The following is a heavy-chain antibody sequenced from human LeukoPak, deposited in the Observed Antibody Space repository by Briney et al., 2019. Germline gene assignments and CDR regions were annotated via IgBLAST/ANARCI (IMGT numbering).Heavy chain of an antibody. V-gene: IGHV1-69*13. CDR1: GGTFSSYA. CDR3: ARERNWYFDL. Sequence: ASVKASCKASGGTFSSYAISWVRQAPGQGLEWMGGIIPIFGTANYAQKFQGRVTITADESTSTAYMELSSLRSEDTAVYYCARERNWYFDLWGRGTLVTVSS. J-gene: IGHJ2*01. CDR2: IIPIFGTA.